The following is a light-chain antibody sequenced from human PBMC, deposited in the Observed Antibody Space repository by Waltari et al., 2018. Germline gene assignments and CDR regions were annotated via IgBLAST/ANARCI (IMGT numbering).Light chain of an antibody. Sequence: QSALTQPASVSGSPGQSIAISCTGSSSNIGGYNYVSWYQHHPGNAPRLLIYEVSNRPSGFSNRFSGSKSANTASLTISGLQAEDEAYYYCSSYTGANTLGVFGGGTKLTVL. J-gene: IGLJ3*02. CDR3: SSYTGANTLGV. CDR2: EVS. V-gene: IGLV2-14*01. CDR1: SSNIGGYNY.